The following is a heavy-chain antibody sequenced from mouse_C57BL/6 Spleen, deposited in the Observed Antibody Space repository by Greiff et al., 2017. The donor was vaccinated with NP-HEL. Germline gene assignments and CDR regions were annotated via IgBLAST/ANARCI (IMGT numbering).Heavy chain of an antibody. V-gene: IGHV1-61*01. J-gene: IGHJ2*01. CDR3: ARSGYYSNFDY. CDR2: IYPSDSET. Sequence: VQLQQPGAELVRPGSSVKLSCQASGYTFPSSWMDWVKQRPGQGLEWIGNIYPSDSETHYTQKFKDKATLTVDKSSSTAYMQLSSLTSEDSAVYYCARSGYYSNFDYWGQGTTLTVSS. D-gene: IGHD2-5*01. CDR1: GYTFPSSW.